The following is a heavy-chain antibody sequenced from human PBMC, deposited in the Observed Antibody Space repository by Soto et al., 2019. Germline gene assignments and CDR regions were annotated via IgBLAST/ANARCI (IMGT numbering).Heavy chain of an antibody. Sequence: PGGSLRLSCADSGFTFSTYAMSWVRQPPGQGLEWVSAISGSVSGGRIDTPYADSVKGRFTISRDNSIDTLYLQMNSMRTEDAAVYYCARPRGYGFFDGYDIWGQGAMVTVSS. V-gene: IGHV3-23*01. D-gene: IGHD4-17*01. J-gene: IGHJ3*02. CDR3: ARPRGYGFFDGYDI. CDR2: ISGSVSGGRIDT. CDR1: GFTFSTYA.